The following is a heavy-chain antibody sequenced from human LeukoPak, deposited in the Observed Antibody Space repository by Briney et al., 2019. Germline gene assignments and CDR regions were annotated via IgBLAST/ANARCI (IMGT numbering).Heavy chain of an antibody. CDR2: IYYSGST. V-gene: IGHV4-39*01. Sequence: SETLSLTCTVSGGSISSSSYYWGWIRQPPGKGLEWIGSIYYSGSTYYNPSLKSRVTISVDTSKNQFSLKLSSVTAADTAVYYCARPGTYYYDSSGYQFDYWGQGTLVTVSS. CDR1: GGSISSSSYY. CDR3: ARPGTYYYDSSGYQFDY. D-gene: IGHD3-22*01. J-gene: IGHJ4*02.